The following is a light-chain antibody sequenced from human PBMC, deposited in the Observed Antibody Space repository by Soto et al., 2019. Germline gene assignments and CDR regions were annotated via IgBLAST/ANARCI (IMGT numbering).Light chain of an antibody. CDR3: QQNHSVPIT. CDR2: DAS. J-gene: IGKJ5*01. Sequence: DIQMTQSPSTLSASLGDRVTITCRASQSVSNWLAWYQQKRGKAPELLIYDASSLKSGVPSRFSGSGSGTEFTLTITGLHLEDFGTYYCQQNHSVPITFGQGTRLEIK. V-gene: IGKV1-5*01. CDR1: QSVSNW.